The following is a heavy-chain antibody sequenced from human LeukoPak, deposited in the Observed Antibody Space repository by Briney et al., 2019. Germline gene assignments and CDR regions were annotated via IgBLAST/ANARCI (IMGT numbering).Heavy chain of an antibody. CDR3: ARTTYQWHEKYYFDY. Sequence: SETLSLTCTVSGGSISYFYWSWIRQPPGKGLEWIGYIYYSGSTNYNPSLKSRVTISVDTSKNQFSLKLSSVTAADTAVYYCARTTYQWHEKYYFDYWGQGTLVTVSS. CDR2: IYYSGST. J-gene: IGHJ4*02. CDR1: GGSISYFY. D-gene: IGHD6-19*01. V-gene: IGHV4-59*01.